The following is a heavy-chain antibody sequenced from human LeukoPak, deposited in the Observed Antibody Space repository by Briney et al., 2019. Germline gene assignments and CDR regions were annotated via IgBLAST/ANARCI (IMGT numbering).Heavy chain of an antibody. CDR3: ARDDFWSGYYRGYYYYGVDV. Sequence: SETLSLTCAVYGGSFSGYYWSWIRQPPGKGLEWIGEINHSGSTNYNPSLKSRVTISVDTSKNQFSLKLSSVTAADTAVYYCARDDFWSGYYRGYYYYGVDVWGQGTTVTVSS. CDR2: INHSGST. D-gene: IGHD3-3*01. CDR1: GGSFSGYY. V-gene: IGHV4-34*01. J-gene: IGHJ6*02.